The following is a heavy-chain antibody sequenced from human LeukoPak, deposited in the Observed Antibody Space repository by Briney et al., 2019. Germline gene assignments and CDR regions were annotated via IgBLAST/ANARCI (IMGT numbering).Heavy chain of an antibody. CDR2: FYSSGAT. Sequence: GGSLRLSCAASGFTVSSNYMSWVRQAPGKGLEWVSVFYSSGATYYADSVKGRFTISRDNSRNTLYLQMNTLRAEDTAVYYCARSYDSSGYYPYYFDYWGQGTLVTVSS. CDR1: GFTVSSNY. J-gene: IGHJ4*02. D-gene: IGHD3-22*01. CDR3: ARSYDSSGYYPYYFDY. V-gene: IGHV3-53*01.